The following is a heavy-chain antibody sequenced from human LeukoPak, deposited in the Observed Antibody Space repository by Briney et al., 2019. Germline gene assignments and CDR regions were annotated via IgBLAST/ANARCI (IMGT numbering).Heavy chain of an antibody. CDR1: GYTFTSYD. J-gene: IGHJ4*02. Sequence: ASVKVSCKASGYTFTSYDINWVRQATGQGLEWMGWMNPNSGNTGYAQKFQGRVTMTRNTSISTAYMELRSLRSDDTAVYYCARGFFWSGYHFDYWGQGTLVTVSS. CDR3: ARGFFWSGYHFDY. D-gene: IGHD3-3*01. V-gene: IGHV1-8*01. CDR2: MNPNSGNT.